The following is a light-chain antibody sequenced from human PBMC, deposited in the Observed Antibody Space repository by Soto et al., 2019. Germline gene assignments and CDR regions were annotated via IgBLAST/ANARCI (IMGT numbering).Light chain of an antibody. J-gene: IGKJ1*01. CDR3: QQYGSSPWT. CDR1: QSFSSNY. CDR2: GAS. Sequence: EVVLTQSPGTLSLSPGERATLSCRASQSFSSNYLAWYQQKPGQAPRLLIYGASSRATGIPDRFSGSGSGTDFTLTISRLEPEDFAVYYCQQYGSSPWTSGQGTKVDI. V-gene: IGKV3-20*01.